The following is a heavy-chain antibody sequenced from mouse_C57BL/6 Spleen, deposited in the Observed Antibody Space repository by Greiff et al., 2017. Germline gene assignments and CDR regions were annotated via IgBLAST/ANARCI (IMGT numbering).Heavy chain of an antibody. J-gene: IGHJ3*01. Sequence: EVKLVESGPGMVKPSQSLSLTCTVTGYSITSGYDWHWIRHFPGNKLEWMGYISYSGSTNYNPSLKSRISITHDTSKNHFFLKLNSVTTEDTATYYCARGGIYYGAWFAYWGQGTLVTVSA. CDR1: GYSITSGYD. CDR2: ISYSGST. CDR3: ARGGIYYGAWFAY. V-gene: IGHV3-1*01. D-gene: IGHD2-13*01.